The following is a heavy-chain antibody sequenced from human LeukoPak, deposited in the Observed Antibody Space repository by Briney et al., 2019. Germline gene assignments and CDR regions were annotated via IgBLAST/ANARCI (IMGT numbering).Heavy chain of an antibody. CDR2: INAGNGNT. Sequence: ASVKVSCKASGYTFTSYAMHWVRQAPGQRLEWMGWINAGNGNTKYSQKFQGRVTITRDTSASTAYMELSSLRSEDTAVYYCARGTWIQLWLVPDYWGQGTLVTVSP. V-gene: IGHV1-3*01. CDR3: ARGTWIQLWLVPDY. CDR1: GYTFTSYA. J-gene: IGHJ4*02. D-gene: IGHD5-18*01.